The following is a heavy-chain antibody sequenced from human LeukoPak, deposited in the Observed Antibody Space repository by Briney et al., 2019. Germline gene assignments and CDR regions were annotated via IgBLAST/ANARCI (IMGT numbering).Heavy chain of an antibody. CDR2: ISSSSSYI. V-gene: IGHV3-21*01. CDR3: ARDKLAVLLWFGEHSHGMDV. D-gene: IGHD3-10*01. CDR1: GFTFSSYS. Sequence: GGSLRLSCAASGFTFSSYSMNWVRQAPGKGLEWVSSISSSSSYIYYADSEKGRFTISRDNAKNSLYLQMNSLRAEDTAVYYCARDKLAVLLWFGEHSHGMDVWGKGTTVTVSS. J-gene: IGHJ6*04.